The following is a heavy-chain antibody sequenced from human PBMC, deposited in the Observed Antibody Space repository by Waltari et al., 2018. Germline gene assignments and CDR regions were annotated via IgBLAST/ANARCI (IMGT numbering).Heavy chain of an antibody. CDR3: ARLSVVDSSSYFYNEF. Sequence: QVQLQESGPGLVKPSETLSLTCTVSGGSISSLYWSWIRQPPGKGLEWIGYIHSSGNTNYNPSLKSRATISVDTAKNQFSLKLNSVTAADTAVYYCARLSVVDSSSYFYNEFWGQGTLVTVSS. V-gene: IGHV4-4*09. D-gene: IGHD3-22*01. J-gene: IGHJ4*02. CDR2: IHSSGNT. CDR1: GGSISSLY.